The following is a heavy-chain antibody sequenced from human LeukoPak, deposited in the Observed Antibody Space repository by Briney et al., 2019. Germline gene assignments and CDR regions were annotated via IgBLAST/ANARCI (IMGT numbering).Heavy chain of an antibody. CDR3: ARDPYDSGGSYYAACDI. D-gene: IGHD3-22*01. CDR1: GFTFSNYA. V-gene: IGHV3-23*01. J-gene: IGHJ3*02. Sequence: PGGSLRLSCAASGFTFSNYAMSWVRQVPGRGLEWVSTISSRGDSTYVADSVKGRFTISRDNAKNSLYLQMNNLRVEDTAVYYCARDPYDSGGSYYAACDIWGQGTVVDVSS. CDR2: ISSRGDST.